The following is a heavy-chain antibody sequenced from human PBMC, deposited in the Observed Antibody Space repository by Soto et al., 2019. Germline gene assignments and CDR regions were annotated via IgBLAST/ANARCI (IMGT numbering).Heavy chain of an antibody. CDR2: IYTSGST. Sequence: QVQLQESGPGLVKPSQTLSLTCTVSGGSISSGGYYWSWIRQHPGKGLEWIGRIYTSGSTNYNPSLKSRVTMSVDTSKNQFSLKLSSVTAADTAVYYCARDLIRYFDWGTLSYYYYGMDVWGQGTTVTVSS. V-gene: IGHV4-61*02. D-gene: IGHD3-9*01. CDR1: GGSISSGGYY. CDR3: ARDLIRYFDWGTLSYYYYGMDV. J-gene: IGHJ6*02.